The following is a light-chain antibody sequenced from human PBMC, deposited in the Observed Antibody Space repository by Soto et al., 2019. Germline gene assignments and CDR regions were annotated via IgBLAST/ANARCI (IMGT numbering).Light chain of an antibody. V-gene: IGKV3-15*01. CDR1: QSGSDN. CDR2: GAS. Sequence: EIVLTQAPATLSVSPGERATLSCRASQSGSDNLAWYQQKRGQAPRLLIHGASTRATGIPARFSGSGSGIEFTLTSSSLQSEEFAVYYCHQYYDWPPGYTFGQGTKLES. J-gene: IGKJ2*01. CDR3: HQYYDWPPGYT.